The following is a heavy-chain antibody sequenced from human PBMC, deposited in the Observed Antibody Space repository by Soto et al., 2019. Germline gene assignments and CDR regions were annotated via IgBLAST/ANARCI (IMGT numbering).Heavy chain of an antibody. Sequence: GGSLRLSCAASGFTFSSYAMSWVRQAPGKGLEWVSAISGSGGSTYYADSVKGRFTISRDNSKNTLYLQMNSLRAEDTAVYYCAKAPLAAWDYYYMDVWGKGTTVTVSS. D-gene: IGHD1-26*01. J-gene: IGHJ6*03. CDR1: GFTFSSYA. V-gene: IGHV3-23*01. CDR2: ISGSGGST. CDR3: AKAPLAAWDYYYMDV.